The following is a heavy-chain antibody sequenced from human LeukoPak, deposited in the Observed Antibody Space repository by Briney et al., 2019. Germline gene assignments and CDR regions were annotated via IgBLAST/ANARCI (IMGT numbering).Heavy chain of an antibody. D-gene: IGHD3-10*01. CDR2: INSDGSST. Sequence: PGGSLRLSCAASGFTFSDYYMSWIRQAPGKGLVWVSRINSDGSSTSYADSVKGRFTISRDNAKNTLYLQMNSLRAEDTAVYYCARRWFGESDAFDIWGQGTMVTVSS. V-gene: IGHV3-74*01. J-gene: IGHJ3*02. CDR3: ARRWFGESDAFDI. CDR1: GFTFSDYY.